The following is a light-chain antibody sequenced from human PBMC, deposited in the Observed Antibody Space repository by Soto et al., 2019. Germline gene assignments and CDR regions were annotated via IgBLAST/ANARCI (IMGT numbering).Light chain of an antibody. Sequence: EVVLAQSPATLSLSLGERATLSCRASQSVNTYLAWYQQKPGRAPWLLIYDASNRATGVPARFRGSGSGTGFTLTISSLEPEDFAVYYCQQRSIWPHTFGPGTKVEI. CDR3: QQRSIWPHT. CDR1: QSVNTY. J-gene: IGKJ3*01. V-gene: IGKV3-11*01. CDR2: DAS.